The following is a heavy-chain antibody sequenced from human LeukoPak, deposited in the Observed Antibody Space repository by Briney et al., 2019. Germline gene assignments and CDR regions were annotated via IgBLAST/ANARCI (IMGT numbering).Heavy chain of an antibody. CDR2: ISYDGSNK. Sequence: GGSLRLSYAASGFTFSSYAMHWVRQAPGKGLEWVAVISYDGSNKYYADSVKGRFTISRDNSKNTLYLQMNSLRAEDTAVYYCATFDSWGQGTLVTVSS. J-gene: IGHJ5*01. V-gene: IGHV3-30-3*01. CDR3: ATFDS. CDR1: GFTFSSYA.